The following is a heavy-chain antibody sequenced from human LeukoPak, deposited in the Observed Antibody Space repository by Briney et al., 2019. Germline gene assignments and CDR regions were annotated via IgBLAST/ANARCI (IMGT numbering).Heavy chain of an antibody. J-gene: IGHJ4*02. D-gene: IGHD3-9*01. CDR1: GFTFNDHY. Sequence: PGGSLRLSCAASGFTFNDHYMSWIRQAPGRGLEWVSYMSSSGSTIYYADSVKGRFTISRDNANNSLYLQMNSLRAEDTAVYYCASSQLNLLAGYPIDYWGQGTLVTVSS. CDR3: ASSQLNLLAGYPIDY. V-gene: IGHV3-11*01. CDR2: MSSSGSTI.